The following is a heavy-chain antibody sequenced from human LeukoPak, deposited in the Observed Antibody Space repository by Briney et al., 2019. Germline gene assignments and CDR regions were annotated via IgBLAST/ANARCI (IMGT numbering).Heavy chain of an antibody. Sequence: QAGGSLRLSCAASGFTFTEYWMNWVRQAPGKGLEWVASINQDGSEKYYVDSVKGRFTISRDNAKNSLYLQMNSLRDEDTAVYYCARDPAFVGAYDYWGQGTLVTVSS. CDR3: ARDPAFVGAYDY. D-gene: IGHD1-26*01. V-gene: IGHV3-7*01. CDR2: INQDGSEK. CDR1: GFTFTEYW. J-gene: IGHJ4*02.